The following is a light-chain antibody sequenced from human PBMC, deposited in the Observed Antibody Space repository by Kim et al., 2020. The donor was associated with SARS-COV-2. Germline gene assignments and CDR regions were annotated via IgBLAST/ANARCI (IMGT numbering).Light chain of an antibody. CDR3: QQRSNWHIT. CDR1: QSVSIY. CDR2: DTS. J-gene: IGKJ5*01. V-gene: IGKV3-11*01. Sequence: PGHRATLPCGASQSVSIYLAGYQQKPGQAPRLLISDTSKRATGIPARFSGSGSRTDFTLTISSLEPEDFAVYYCQQRSNWHITFGQGTRLEIK.